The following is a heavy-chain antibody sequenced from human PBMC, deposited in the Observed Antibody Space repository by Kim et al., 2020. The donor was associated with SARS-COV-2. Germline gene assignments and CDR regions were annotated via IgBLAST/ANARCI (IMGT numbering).Heavy chain of an antibody. V-gene: IGHV3-11*05. CDR2: ISGSSSDT. CDR3: ARDLRGVVHYFDY. D-gene: IGHD3-16*01. CDR1: GFTFSDYY. J-gene: IGHJ4*02. Sequence: GGSLRLSCAATGFTFSDYYMSWIRQAPGKGLEWVSYISGSSSDTNYADPVKGRFTISRDNAKNSLYLQMNSLRAEDTAVYYCARDLRGVVHYFDYWGQGT.